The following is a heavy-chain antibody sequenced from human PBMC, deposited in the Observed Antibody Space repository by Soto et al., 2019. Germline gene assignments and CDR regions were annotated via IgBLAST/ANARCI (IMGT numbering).Heavy chain of an antibody. D-gene: IGHD2-15*01. V-gene: IGHV3-11*01. CDR3: ARNGYCSRDACSYGVDV. Sequence: QVQLVKSGGGLVKPGGSLRLSCAASGFSFSDYYMSWIRQAPGKGLEWVSYTSSSGSTTYYADSVKGRFTVSRDNAKDSLWLQVNSLRADDTAVYYCARNGYCSRDACSYGVDVWGQGTTVTVFS. J-gene: IGHJ6*02. CDR2: TSSSGSTT. CDR1: GFSFSDYY.